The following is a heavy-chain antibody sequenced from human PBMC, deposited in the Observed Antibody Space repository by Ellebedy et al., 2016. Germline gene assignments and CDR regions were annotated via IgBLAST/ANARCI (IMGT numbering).Heavy chain of an antibody. CDR2: ISGSGGST. J-gene: IGHJ4*02. CDR1: GFTFSSYA. CDR3: AKLGMDYVPYFDY. D-gene: IGHD3-16*01. V-gene: IGHV3-23*01. Sequence: GESLKISCAASGFTFSSYAMSWVRPAPGKGLEWVSAISGSGGSTYYADSVKGRFTISRDNSKNTLYLQMNSLRAEDTAVYYCAKLGMDYVPYFDYWGQGTLVTVSS.